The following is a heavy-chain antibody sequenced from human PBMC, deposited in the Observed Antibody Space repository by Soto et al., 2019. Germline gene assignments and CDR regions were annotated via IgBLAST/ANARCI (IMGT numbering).Heavy chain of an antibody. J-gene: IGHJ6*02. CDR3: ATGGHNDGDNFYHGMDV. Sequence: QVQVVQSGAEVKKPGSSVKVSCKVSGGIFTNNAISWVRQAPGQGLEWLGGVIPLFDTAYYAQIFRGRLRISADGATTTAYMELSGLTSADTAVYFCATGGHNDGDNFYHGMDVWGHGTTVTVS. CDR1: GGIFTNNA. V-gene: IGHV1-69*01. D-gene: IGHD2-21*02. CDR2: VIPLFDTA.